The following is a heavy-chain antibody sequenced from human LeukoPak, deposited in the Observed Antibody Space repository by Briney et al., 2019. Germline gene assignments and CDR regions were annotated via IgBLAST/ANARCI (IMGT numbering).Heavy chain of an antibody. Sequence: GRSLRLSCAASGFTFSRSAMHWVRQAPGKGLEWVAIISYDGGNKYYADSVKGRFTISRDNSKNTLYLQMNSLGAEDTAVYYCAKVRDCSSTSCYQDFDYWGQGTLVTVSS. CDR2: ISYDGGNK. CDR1: GFTFSRSA. V-gene: IGHV3-30*04. D-gene: IGHD2-2*01. CDR3: AKVRDCSSTSCYQDFDY. J-gene: IGHJ4*02.